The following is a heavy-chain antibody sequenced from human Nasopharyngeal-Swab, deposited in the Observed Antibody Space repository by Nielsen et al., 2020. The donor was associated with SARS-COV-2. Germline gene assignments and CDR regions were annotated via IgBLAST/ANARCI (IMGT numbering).Heavy chain of an antibody. D-gene: IGHD6-6*01. J-gene: IGHJ4*02. CDR2: ISAYNGNT. CDR3: ARAQRWAARRDFDY. Sequence: ASVKVSCKDSGYTFTSYGISWVRQAPGQGLEWMGWISAYNGNTNYAQKLQGRVTMTTDTSTSTAYMELRSLRSDDTAVYYCARAQRWAARRDFDYWGQGTLVTVSS. V-gene: IGHV1-18*04. CDR1: GYTFTSYG.